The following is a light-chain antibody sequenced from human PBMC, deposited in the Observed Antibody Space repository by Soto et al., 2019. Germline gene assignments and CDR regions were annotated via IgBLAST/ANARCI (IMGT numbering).Light chain of an antibody. CDR1: QSISSW. V-gene: IGKV1-5*03. CDR3: QQYYTDSYT. Sequence: DIQMTQSPSTLAASVGDRVTITCRASQSISSWLAGYQQKPGKAPKLLIYKASSLESGVPSRFSGSGSGTEFTLTISSLQPDDSATYYCQQYYTDSYTFGQGTNLEIK. J-gene: IGKJ2*01. CDR2: KAS.